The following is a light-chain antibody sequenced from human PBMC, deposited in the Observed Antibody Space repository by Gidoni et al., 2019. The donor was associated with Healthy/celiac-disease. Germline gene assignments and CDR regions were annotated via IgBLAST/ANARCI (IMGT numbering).Light chain of an antibody. J-gene: IGKJ1*01. CDR3: QKYNSAPWT. CDR1: QGISNY. CDR2: AAS. V-gene: IGKV1-27*01. Sequence: IQITQSPSSLSASVGDRVTITCRSSQGISNYLAWYQQKPGKVPKLLIYAASTLQSGVPSRFSGSGSGTDFTLTSSSPQPEDVATYYCQKYNSAPWTFGQGTKVEIK.